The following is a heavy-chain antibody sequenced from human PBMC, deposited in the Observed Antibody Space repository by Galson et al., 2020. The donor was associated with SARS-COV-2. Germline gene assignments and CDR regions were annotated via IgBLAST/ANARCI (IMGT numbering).Heavy chain of an antibody. V-gene: IGHV4-31*03. CDR2: IYYSGST. CDR3: ARASLLLCGGDCPHFDY. D-gene: IGHD2-21*02. CDR1: GGSISSGGYY. Sequence: SETLSLTCTVSGGSISSGGYYWSWIRQHPGKGLEWIGYIYYSGSTYYNPSLKSRVTISVDTSKNQFSLKLSSVTAADTAVYYCARASLLLCGGDCPHFDYWGQGTLVTVSS. J-gene: IGHJ4*02.